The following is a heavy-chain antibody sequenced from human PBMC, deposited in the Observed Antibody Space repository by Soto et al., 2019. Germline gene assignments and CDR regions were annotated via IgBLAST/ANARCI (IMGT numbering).Heavy chain of an antibody. CDR1: GFTFSSYG. Sequence: QVQLVESGGGVVQPGRSLRLSCAASGFTFSSYGMHWVRQAPGKGLEWVAVIWYDGSNKYSADSVKGRFTISRDNSKNTLYLQMNSLRAEDTAVYYCARVWTPTWRSSSAGWNAFDIWGQGTMVTVSS. V-gene: IGHV3-33*01. D-gene: IGHD6-6*01. CDR2: IWYDGSNK. CDR3: ARVWTPTWRSSSAGWNAFDI. J-gene: IGHJ3*02.